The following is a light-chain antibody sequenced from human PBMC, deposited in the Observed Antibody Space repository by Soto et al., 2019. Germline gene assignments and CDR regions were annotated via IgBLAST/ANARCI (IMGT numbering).Light chain of an antibody. CDR2: AVS. CDR1: MSDVGGYDY. CDR3: SSYSISTSHYV. Sequence: HSALTQPASVSGSPGQSITISCTGTMSDVGGYDYVSWYQHLPGKAPKLMISAVSNRPSGIATRFSGSKSGNTASLTISGLQAEDEADYFCSSYSISTSHYVFGTGTKVTVL. J-gene: IGLJ1*01. V-gene: IGLV2-14*01.